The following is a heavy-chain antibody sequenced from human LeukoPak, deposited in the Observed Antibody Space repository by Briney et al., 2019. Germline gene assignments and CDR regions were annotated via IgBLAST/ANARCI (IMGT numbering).Heavy chain of an antibody. Sequence: SETLSLTCAVYGGSFSGDYWSWIRQPPGKGLEWIGDINRSGRAVYNTSLKSRVIISVDTSKNQFSLKLSSVTAADTAVYYCARDVPSDYWGQGTLVTVSS. CDR2: INRSGRA. J-gene: IGHJ4*02. CDR3: ARDVPSDY. CDR1: GGSFSGDY. V-gene: IGHV4-34*01.